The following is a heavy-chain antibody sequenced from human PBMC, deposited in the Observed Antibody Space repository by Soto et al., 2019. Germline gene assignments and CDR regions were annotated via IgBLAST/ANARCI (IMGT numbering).Heavy chain of an antibody. Sequence: RLSCAASGFTFSAYVMSWVRQAPGKGLEWVSSITSGGGGTYYADSVKGRFTVSRDNSKNTVYLQMNSLRDEDTAVYYCAKLTAAWGQGTLVTVSS. CDR3: AKLTAA. J-gene: IGHJ4*02. CDR2: ITSGGGGT. CDR1: GFTFSAYV. V-gene: IGHV3-23*01. D-gene: IGHD6-13*01.